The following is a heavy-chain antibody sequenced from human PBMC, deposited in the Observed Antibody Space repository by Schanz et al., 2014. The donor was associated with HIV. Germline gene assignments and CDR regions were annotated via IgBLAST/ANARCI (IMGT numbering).Heavy chain of an antibody. CDR3: ARDTSQWLRQYYYNGMDV. CDR1: GFTFSSSG. CDR2: MWYDESHK. V-gene: IGHV3-33*01. Sequence: QVQLVESGGGVVQPGRSLRLSCTASGFTFSSSGMHWVRQAPGKGLEWVAAMWYDESHKGYADSVKGRFTISRDNSKNTLYLEMNSLRPEDTAVYYCARDTSQWLRQYYYNGMDVWGQGTTVTVSS. J-gene: IGHJ6*02. D-gene: IGHD5-12*01.